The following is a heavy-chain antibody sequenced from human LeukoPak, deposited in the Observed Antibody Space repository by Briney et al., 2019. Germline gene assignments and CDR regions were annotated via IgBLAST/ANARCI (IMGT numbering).Heavy chain of an antibody. D-gene: IGHD2-2*01. Sequence: GGSLRLSCAASGFTFSIYEMNGVRQAPGKGLEWVSYISSSGSTIYYADSVKVRFTISRDNAQNSMYLQMNSVRAEDTPVYYCARDMRDIVVVPGASGPDFDIWGQGTMVTVSS. J-gene: IGHJ3*02. CDR3: ARDMRDIVVVPGASGPDFDI. CDR2: ISSSGSTI. V-gene: IGHV3-48*03. CDR1: GFTFSIYE.